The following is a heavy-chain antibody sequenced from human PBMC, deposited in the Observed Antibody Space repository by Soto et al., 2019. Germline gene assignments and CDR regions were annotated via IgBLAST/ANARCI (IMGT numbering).Heavy chain of an antibody. CDR1: GFTVSSNY. V-gene: IGHV3-53*01. CDR3: TSGVVHITH. Sequence: PGGSLRLSCAASGFTVSSNYMTWVRQAPGKGLEWVSVLYSGGSAYYADSVRGRFSISRDNSKNTLYLQMDRLRAEDTAIYYCTSGVVHITHWGQGTLVTVSS. D-gene: IGHD3-16*01. CDR2: LYSGGSA. J-gene: IGHJ4*02.